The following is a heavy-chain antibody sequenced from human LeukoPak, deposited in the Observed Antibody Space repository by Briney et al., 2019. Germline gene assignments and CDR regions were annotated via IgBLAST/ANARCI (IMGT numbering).Heavy chain of an antibody. D-gene: IGHD2-2*01. CDR2: ISYDGSNK. J-gene: IGHJ4*02. Sequence: GGSLRLSCAASGFTFSSYGIHWVRQAPGKGLEGVALISYDGSNKYYVDSVKGRFTISRDNSKNTVFLQMNSLRVEDTAVYYCAKGAAAQGSFDYWGQGTLVTVSS. CDR3: AKGAAAQGSFDY. V-gene: IGHV3-30*18. CDR1: GFTFSSYG.